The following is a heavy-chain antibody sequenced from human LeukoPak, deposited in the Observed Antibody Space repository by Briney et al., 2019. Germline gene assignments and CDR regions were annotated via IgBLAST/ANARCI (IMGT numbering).Heavy chain of an antibody. CDR1: GFTFSNAW. CDR2: IKSKTDGRTT. CDR3: TIEDHSSGYYYNWFDP. J-gene: IGHJ5*02. Sequence: GGSLRLSCAASGFTFSNAWMSWVRQAPGKGLEWVGRIKSKTDGRTTDYSAPVKGRFTISREDSKTTLYLQMNSMKTEDTAGYYCTIEDHSSGYYYNWFDPWGQGTLVTVSS. D-gene: IGHD3-22*01. V-gene: IGHV3-15*01.